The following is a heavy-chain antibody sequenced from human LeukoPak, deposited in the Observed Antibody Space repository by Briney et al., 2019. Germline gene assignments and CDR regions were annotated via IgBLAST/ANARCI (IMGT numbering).Heavy chain of an antibody. J-gene: IGHJ4*02. CDR1: DGSISSYY. Sequence: SETLSLTCTVSDGSISSYYWSWIRQPPGKGLEWIGYIYYSGSTNYNPSLKSRVTISVDTSKNQFSLKLSSVTAADTAVYYCARAGYSYGYFLDYWGQGTLVTVSS. CDR3: ARAGYSYGYFLDY. D-gene: IGHD5-18*01. V-gene: IGHV4-59*01. CDR2: IYYSGST.